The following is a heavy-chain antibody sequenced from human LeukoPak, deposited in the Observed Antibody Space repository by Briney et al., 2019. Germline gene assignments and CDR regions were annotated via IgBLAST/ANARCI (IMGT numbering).Heavy chain of an antibody. J-gene: IGHJ4*02. CDR3: ADSSGYSSD. CDR2: IIPILGIA. D-gene: IGHD3-22*01. CDR1: GGTFSSYA. Sequence: SVKVSCKSSGGTFSSYAISWVRQAPGPGLEWMGRIIPILGIANYAQKFQGRVTITADKYTSTAYMELSSLRSEDGAVYYCADSSGYSSDWGQGTLVSVCS. V-gene: IGHV1-69*04.